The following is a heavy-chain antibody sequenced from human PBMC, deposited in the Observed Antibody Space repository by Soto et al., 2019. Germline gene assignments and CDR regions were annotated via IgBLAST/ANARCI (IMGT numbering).Heavy chain of an antibody. CDR1: GFTFSSYW. CDR2: INSDGSST. CDR3: ARGYCTNGVCPPFDY. Sequence: EVHLVESGGGLVQPGGSLRLSCAASGFTFSSYWMHWVRQAPGKGLVWVSRINSDGSSTSYADSVKGRFTISRDNAKNTLYLQMNSLRAEDTAVYYCARGYCTNGVCPPFDYWGQGTLVTVSS. V-gene: IGHV3-74*01. D-gene: IGHD2-8*01. J-gene: IGHJ4*02.